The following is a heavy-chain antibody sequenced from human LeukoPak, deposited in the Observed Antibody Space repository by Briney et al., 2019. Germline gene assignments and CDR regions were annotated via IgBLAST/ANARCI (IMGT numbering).Heavy chain of an antibody. V-gene: IGHV3-30*04. J-gene: IGHJ4*02. CDR1: GFTFSSYA. CDR2: ISYDGSNK. D-gene: IGHD2-15*01. Sequence: GGSLRLSCAASGFTFSSYAMHWVRQAPGKGLEWVAVISYDGSNKYYADSVKGRFTISRDNSKNTLYLQMNSLRAEDTAVYYCARDRIPHWGQGTLVTVSS. CDR3: ARDRIPH.